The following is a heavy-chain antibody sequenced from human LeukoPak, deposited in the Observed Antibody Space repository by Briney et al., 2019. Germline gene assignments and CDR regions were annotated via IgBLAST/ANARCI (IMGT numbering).Heavy chain of an antibody. D-gene: IGHD3-22*01. J-gene: IGHJ4*02. CDR2: IKRDGSEI. Sequence: GGSLRLSCAASGFTFQNYWMSWVRQAPGKGLEWVGNIKRDGSEIHYVDSVKGRFTISRDNAKYSLFLQMSGLRVEDTSVYYCGTLDNSGHYIYWGQGTLVTVSS. CDR1: GFTFQNYW. CDR3: GTLDNSGHYIY. V-gene: IGHV3-7*01.